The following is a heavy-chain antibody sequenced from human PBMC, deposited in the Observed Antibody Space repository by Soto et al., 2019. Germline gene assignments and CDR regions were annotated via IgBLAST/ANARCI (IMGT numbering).Heavy chain of an antibody. CDR2: IYYSGST. V-gene: IGHV4-31*03. J-gene: IGHJ6*02. CDR3: ARTTVTTYYYYGMDV. Sequence: SETLSLTCTVSGGSISSGGYYWSWIRQHPGKGLEWIGYIYYSGSTYYNPSLKSRVTISVDTSKNQFSLKLSSVTAADTAVYYCARTTVTTYYYYGMDVWGQGTTVTVSS. D-gene: IGHD4-17*01. CDR1: GGSISSGGYY.